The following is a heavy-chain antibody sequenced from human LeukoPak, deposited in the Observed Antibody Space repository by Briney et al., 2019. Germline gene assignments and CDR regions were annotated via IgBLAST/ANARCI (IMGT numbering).Heavy chain of an antibody. CDR1: GGSFSGYY. CDR2: INHSGST. J-gene: IGHJ4*02. V-gene: IGHV4-34*01. CDR3: TRGAPVGSSREFDY. Sequence: SETLSLTCAVYGGSFSGYYWSWIRQPPGKGLEWIGEINHSGSTNYNPSLKSRVTISVDTTKNQFSLQLNSVTPEDTAVYYCTRGAPVGSSREFDYWGQGTLVTVSS. D-gene: IGHD5-24*01.